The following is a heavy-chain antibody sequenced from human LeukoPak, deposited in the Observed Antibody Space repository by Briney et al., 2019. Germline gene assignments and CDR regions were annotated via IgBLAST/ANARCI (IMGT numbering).Heavy chain of an antibody. CDR1: GGSISNYY. CDR2: IYTSGST. V-gene: IGHV4-4*09. CDR3: ARHSAYATPFDY. Sequence: PSETLSLTCTVSGGSISNYYWSWIRQPPGTGLGWIGYIYTSGSTNYNPSLKSRVTISVDTSKNQFSLKLSSVTAADTAVYYCARHSAYATPFDYWGQGTLVTVSS. J-gene: IGHJ4*02. D-gene: IGHD3-10*01.